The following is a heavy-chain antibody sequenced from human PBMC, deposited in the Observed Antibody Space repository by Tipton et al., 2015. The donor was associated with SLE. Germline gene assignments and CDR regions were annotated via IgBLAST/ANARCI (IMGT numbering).Heavy chain of an antibody. D-gene: IGHD2-2*01. V-gene: IGHV4-4*07. Sequence: TLSLTCTVSGGSIIRYYWGWIRPPAGKGLEWIGRIYTGGNTKYNPSLESRVTFSVDASKDQFSLRLTSVTAADTAVYYCVVCSPSSCSYFDYWGQGRLVTVSS. CDR2: IYTGGNT. CDR3: VVCSPSSCSYFDY. CDR1: GGSIIRYY. J-gene: IGHJ4*02.